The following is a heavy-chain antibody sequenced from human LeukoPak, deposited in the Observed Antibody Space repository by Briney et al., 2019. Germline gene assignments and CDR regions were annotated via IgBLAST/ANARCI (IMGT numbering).Heavy chain of an antibody. V-gene: IGHV4-59*12. J-gene: IGHJ4*02. CDR1: GGSISSYY. CDR3: ARDYFSNRFDY. CDR2: IYYSGST. D-gene: IGHD4-11*01. Sequence: SETLSLTCTVSGGSISSYYWSWIRQPPGKGLEWIGYIYYSGSTNYNPSLKSRVTISVDTSKNQFSLKLSSVTAADTAVYYCARDYFSNRFDYWGQGTLVTVSS.